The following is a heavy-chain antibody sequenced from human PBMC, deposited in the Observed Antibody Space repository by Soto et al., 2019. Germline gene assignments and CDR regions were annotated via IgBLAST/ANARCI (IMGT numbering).Heavy chain of an antibody. V-gene: IGHV3-7*04. CDR1: GGSISSGGYY. CDR3: AKGAGWLNDY. CDR2: IKQDGSAK. J-gene: IGHJ4*02. D-gene: IGHD5-12*01. Sequence: ETLSLTCTVSGGSISSGGYYWSWVRQAPGKGLEWVANIKQDGSAKYYVDFVKGRFTISRDNAKNSLYLQMNSLRAEDTAVYYCAKGAGWLNDYWGQGTLVTVSS.